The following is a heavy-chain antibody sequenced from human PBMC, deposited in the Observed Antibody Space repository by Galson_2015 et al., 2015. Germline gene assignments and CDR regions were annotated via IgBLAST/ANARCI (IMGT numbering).Heavy chain of an antibody. CDR1: GFTFSSYG. D-gene: IGHD6-19*01. CDR3: AKGSSGWHGNMDY. Sequence: SLRLSCAASGFTFSSYGMHWVRQAPGKGPEWVAVISYDGSNKYYADSVKGRFTISRDNSKNTLYLQMNRLRAEDTAVYYCAKGSSGWHGNMDYWGQGTLVTVSS. J-gene: IGHJ4*02. CDR2: ISYDGSNK. V-gene: IGHV3-30*18.